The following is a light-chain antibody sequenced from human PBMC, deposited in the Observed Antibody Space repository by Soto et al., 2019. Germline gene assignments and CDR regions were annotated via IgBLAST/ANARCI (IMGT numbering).Light chain of an antibody. V-gene: IGKV1-5*03. CDR2: QAS. Sequence: DIQMTQPPSTLSASVGDRVTIACRASQSISTWLAWYQQKPGRAPNLLIYQASSLESGVPSRSSGSGSGTEFTLTIRSLQPDDFATYYCQQYNVNPWTFGKGTMVDIK. J-gene: IGKJ1*01. CDR3: QQYNVNPWT. CDR1: QSISTW.